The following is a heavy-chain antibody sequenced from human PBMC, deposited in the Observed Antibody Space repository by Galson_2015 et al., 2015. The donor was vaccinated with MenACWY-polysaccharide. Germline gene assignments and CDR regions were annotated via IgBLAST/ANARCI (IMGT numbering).Heavy chain of an antibody. Sequence: SLRLSCAASGFTFSSYGMHWVRQAPGKGLEWVAVISYDGSNKYYADSVKGRFTISRDNSKNTLYLQMNSLRAEDAAVYYCAKGNDYGDPLLLDYWGQGTLVTVSS. J-gene: IGHJ4*02. V-gene: IGHV3-30*18. CDR1: GFTFSSYG. CDR2: ISYDGSNK. D-gene: IGHD4-17*01. CDR3: AKGNDYGDPLLLDY.